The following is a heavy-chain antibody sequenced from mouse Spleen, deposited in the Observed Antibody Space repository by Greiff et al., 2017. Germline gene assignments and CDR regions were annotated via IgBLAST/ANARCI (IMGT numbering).Heavy chain of an antibody. CDR3: ARPTVVAGFDY. D-gene: IGHD1-1*01. V-gene: IGHV1-80*01. CDR1: GYAFSSYW. CDR2: IYPGDGDT. J-gene: IGHJ2*01. Sequence: VQLQQSGAELVKPGASVKISCKASGYAFSSYWMNWVKQRPGKGLEWIGQIYPGDGDTNYNGKFKGKATLTADKSSSTAYMQLSSLTSEDSAVYFCARPTVVAGFDYWGQGTTLTVSS.